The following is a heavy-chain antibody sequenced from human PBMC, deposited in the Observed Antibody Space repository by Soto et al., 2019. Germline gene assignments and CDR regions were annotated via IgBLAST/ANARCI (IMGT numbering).Heavy chain of an antibody. Sequence: GGSLRLSCAASGFTFSSYSMNWVRQAPGKGLEWVSYISSSSSTIYYADSVKGRFTISRDNAKNSLYPQMNSLRDEDTAVYYCARIVDSGAYYYYGMDVWGQGTTVTVSS. CDR3: ARIVDSGAYYYYGMDV. CDR2: ISSSSSTI. CDR1: GFTFSSYS. D-gene: IGHD6-19*01. V-gene: IGHV3-48*02. J-gene: IGHJ6*02.